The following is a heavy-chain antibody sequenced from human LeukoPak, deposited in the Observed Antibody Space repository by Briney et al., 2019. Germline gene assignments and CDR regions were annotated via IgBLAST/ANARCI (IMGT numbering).Heavy chain of an antibody. V-gene: IGHV1-69*06. D-gene: IGHD3-10*01. J-gene: IGHJ6*03. CDR3: ARELLWFGELSKTPDYYYYMDV. CDR2: IIPIFGTA. CDR1: GGTFTSYA. Sequence: GASVKVSCKASGGTFTSYAISWVRQAPGQGLEWMGGIIPIFGTANYAQKFQGRVTITADKSTSTDYMELSSLRSEDTAVCYCARELLWFGELSKTPDYYYYMDVWGKGTTVTVSS.